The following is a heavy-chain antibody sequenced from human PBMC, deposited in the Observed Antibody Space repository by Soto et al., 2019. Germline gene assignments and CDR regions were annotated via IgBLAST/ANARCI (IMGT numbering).Heavy chain of an antibody. CDR2: ISSISSYI. V-gene: IGHV3-21*01. CDR1: GFTFSSYS. Sequence: GGSLRLSCAPSGFTFSSYSMNWVRQAPGKGLEWVSSISSISSYIYYTDSTKGRFTISRDNAKNSLYLQMTGLTGEDQSVYYCVRAGPSTAGLSIGTYEYYGMEVWGQGTKVSVYS. J-gene: IGHJ6*02. CDR3: VRAGPSTAGLSIGTYEYYGMEV. D-gene: IGHD3-3*01.